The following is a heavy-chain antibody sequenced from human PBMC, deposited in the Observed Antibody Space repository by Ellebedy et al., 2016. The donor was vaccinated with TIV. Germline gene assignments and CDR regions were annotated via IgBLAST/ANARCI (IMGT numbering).Heavy chain of an antibody. CDR1: GFTFSNYA. Sequence: GESLKISCAASGFTFSNYAFHWVRQAPGKGLEWVADILFDGSNEYYADSVRGRFIISRDNSKNTLHLEMNSLRADDTAVYYCARASGHIVATLGYWGQGTLVAVSS. V-gene: IGHV3-30*04. CDR2: ILFDGSNE. D-gene: IGHD2-21*01. CDR3: ARASGHIVATLGY. J-gene: IGHJ4*02.